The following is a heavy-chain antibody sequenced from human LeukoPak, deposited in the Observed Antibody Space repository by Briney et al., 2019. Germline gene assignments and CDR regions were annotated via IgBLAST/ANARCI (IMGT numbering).Heavy chain of an antibody. CDR3: ARAGITTTGPLFQH. CDR1: GFTFSSYS. D-gene: IGHD6-13*01. J-gene: IGHJ1*01. CDR2: ISSSTSTI. V-gene: IGHV3-48*01. Sequence: PGGSLRLSCAASGFTFSSYSMNWVRQAPGKGLEWFSYISSSTSTIYYADSVKGRFTISRDNAKSSLYLQMNSLRAEDTAVYYCARAGITTTGPLFQHWGQGTLVTVSS.